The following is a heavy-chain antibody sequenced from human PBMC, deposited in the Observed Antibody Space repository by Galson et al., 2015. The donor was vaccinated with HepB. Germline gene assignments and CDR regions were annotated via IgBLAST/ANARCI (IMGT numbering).Heavy chain of an antibody. CDR3: ARSDYYDSSGYLH. Sequence: SLRLSCAASGFTFSSYAMSWVRQAPGKGLEWVSAISGSGGSTYYADSAKGRFTISRDNAENSLFLQMSSLRAEDTAVYYCARSDYYDSSGYLHWGQGTLVTVSS. CDR2: ISGSGGST. CDR1: GFTFSSYA. D-gene: IGHD3-22*01. J-gene: IGHJ4*01. V-gene: IGHV3-23*01.